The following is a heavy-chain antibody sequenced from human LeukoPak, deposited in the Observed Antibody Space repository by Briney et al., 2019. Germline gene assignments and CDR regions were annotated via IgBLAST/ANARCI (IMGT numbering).Heavy chain of an antibody. V-gene: IGHV3-9*01. D-gene: IGHD1-26*01. J-gene: IGHJ6*02. CDR3: AKDISGGYSNMGHYYGMDV. CDR1: GFIFHDHA. Sequence: HPVRSLRLSCAVSGFIFHDHAMHWVRQAPGKGLEWVSGISWDSGSIGYADSVKGRFTISRDNAKNSLFLQMDSLRGDDTALYYCAKDISGGYSNMGHYYGMDVWGQGTPVTVSS. CDR2: ISWDSGSI.